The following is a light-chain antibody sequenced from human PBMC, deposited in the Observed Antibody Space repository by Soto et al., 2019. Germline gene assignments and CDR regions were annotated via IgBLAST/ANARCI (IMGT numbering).Light chain of an antibody. Sequence: QSVLTQPASVSGSPGQSITISCTGTSSDVGGYNYVSWYQQHPGKAPKLMIYDVSNRPSGVSNRFSGSKSGNTASLTISGLQVEDEADYYCSSYTSSSTLVVFGGGTKVTV. CDR3: SSYTSSSTLVV. CDR1: SSDVGGYNY. CDR2: DVS. J-gene: IGLJ2*01. V-gene: IGLV2-14*01.